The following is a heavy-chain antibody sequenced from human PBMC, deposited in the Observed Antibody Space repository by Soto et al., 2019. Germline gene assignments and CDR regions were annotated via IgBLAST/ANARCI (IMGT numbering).Heavy chain of an antibody. D-gene: IGHD2-21*02. CDR2: IYYSGST. V-gene: IGHV4-31*03. J-gene: IGHJ4*02. Sequence: SETLSLTCTVSGGSIISGGYYFICIRQHPWKGLELIGYIYYSGSTYYNPSLKSRVTISVDTSKNQFSLKLSSVTAADTAVYYCARENVVVTALDYWGQGTLVTVSS. CDR3: ARENVVVTALDY. CDR1: GGSIISGGYY.